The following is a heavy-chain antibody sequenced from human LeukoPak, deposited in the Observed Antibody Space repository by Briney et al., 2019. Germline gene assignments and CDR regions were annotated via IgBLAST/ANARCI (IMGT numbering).Heavy chain of an antibody. Sequence: GGSLRLSCAAPGFTFSNYAMSWVRQAPGEGLEWVANIKQDGSEKYYVDSVKGRFTISRDNAKNSLYLQMNSLRAEDTALYYCAKDGIQLRLGTGYYYYYYYMDVWGKGTTVTVSS. J-gene: IGHJ6*03. D-gene: IGHD5-18*01. V-gene: IGHV3-7*03. CDR2: IKQDGSEK. CDR3: AKDGIQLRLGTGYYYYYYYMDV. CDR1: GFTFSNYA.